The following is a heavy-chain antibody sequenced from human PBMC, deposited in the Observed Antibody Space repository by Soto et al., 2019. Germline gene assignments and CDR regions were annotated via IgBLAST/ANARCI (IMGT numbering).Heavy chain of an antibody. J-gene: IGHJ3*02. CDR3: ARDSGSVCYLFGSLRPTVYAFDI. D-gene: IGHD1-26*01. CDR1: GGSISSYY. Sequence: PEKLSLTYPVSGGSISSYYWGWIRQPTWQGLEWIGYNYYRGSTNYNPSLKRRATISVDTSKNQFYLQVSSVTAADTAVYYCARDSGSVCYLFGSLRPTVYAFDIWCQ. CDR2: NYYRGST. V-gene: IGHV4-59*01.